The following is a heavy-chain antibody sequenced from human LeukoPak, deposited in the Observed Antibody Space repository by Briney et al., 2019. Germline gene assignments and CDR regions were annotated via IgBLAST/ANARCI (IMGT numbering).Heavy chain of an antibody. CDR2: IYNSGST. CDR3: ARESRRSYCNEY. V-gene: IGHV4-59*01. D-gene: IGHD3-10*01. CDR1: GGSISSYY. J-gene: IGHJ4*02. Sequence: SETLSLTCTVSGGSISSYYWNWIRQPPGKGLEWIGYIYNSGSTNNNPSLKSRVTISVGTSKKQFSLKLSSVTAADTAVYYCARESRRSYCNEYWGQGTLVTVSS.